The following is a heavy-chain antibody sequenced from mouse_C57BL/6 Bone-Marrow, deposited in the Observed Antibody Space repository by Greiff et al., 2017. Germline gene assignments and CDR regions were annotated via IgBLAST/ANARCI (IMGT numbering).Heavy chain of an antibody. CDR3: ARSRSTMVKDWYFDV. D-gene: IGHD2-2*01. CDR1: GYTFTSYG. CDR2: IYPRSGNT. V-gene: IGHV1-81*01. Sequence: VQLVESGAELARPGASVKLSCKASGYTFTSYGISWVKQRTGQGLEWIGEIYPRSGNTYYNEKFKGKATLTADKSSSTAYMELRSLTSEDSAVYFCARSRSTMVKDWYFDVWGTGTTVTVSS. J-gene: IGHJ1*03.